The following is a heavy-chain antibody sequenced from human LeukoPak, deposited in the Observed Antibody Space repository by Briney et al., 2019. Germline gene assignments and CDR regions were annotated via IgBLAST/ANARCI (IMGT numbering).Heavy chain of an antibody. Sequence: PSETLSLTCTVSGYSISSGYYWGWIRQPPGKGLEWIGNIHQSGSTYYNPSVKSRVSISMDTSKNQFSLKLNSVTAADTAVYYCAKDRDQLDAFDIWGQGTMVTVSS. CDR2: IHQSGST. CDR1: GYSISSGYY. D-gene: IGHD2-2*01. J-gene: IGHJ3*02. V-gene: IGHV4-38-2*02. CDR3: AKDRDQLDAFDI.